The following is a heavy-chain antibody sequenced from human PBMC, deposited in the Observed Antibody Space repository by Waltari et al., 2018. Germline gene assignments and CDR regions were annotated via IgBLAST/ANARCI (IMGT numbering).Heavy chain of an antibody. J-gene: IGHJ2*01. Sequence: VQLQESGPGLVKPSETLSLTCPVPVASISSYYWSWIRQPPGKGLEWIGYIFYSGSTNYNPALKSRVTISVDTSKNQFSLKLSSVTAADTAVYYCARAGTQGDWYFDLWGRGTLVTVSS. V-gene: IGHV4-59*01. CDR2: IFYSGST. CDR3: ARAGTQGDWYFDL. CDR1: VASISSYY.